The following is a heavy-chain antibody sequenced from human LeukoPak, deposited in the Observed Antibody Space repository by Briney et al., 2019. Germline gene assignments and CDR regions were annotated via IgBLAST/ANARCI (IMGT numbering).Heavy chain of an antibody. D-gene: IGHD1-26*01. J-gene: IGHJ6*03. V-gene: IGHV3-23*01. Sequence: GGTLRLSCAASGFTFTNYAMTWVRQAPGKGLEWVSSISGSGDNMDYADSVKGRFTISRDNSENTLYLQMNSLRGEDTAVYYCARDGYSGSYYRLYYFFMDVWGKGTTVTVSS. CDR2: ISGSGDNM. CDR3: ARDGYSGSYYRLYYFFMDV. CDR1: GFTFTNYA.